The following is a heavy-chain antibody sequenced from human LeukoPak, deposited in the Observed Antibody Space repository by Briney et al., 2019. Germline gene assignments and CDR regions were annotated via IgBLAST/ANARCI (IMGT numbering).Heavy chain of an antibody. CDR3: AKQGEESRYDSSDYIDY. Sequence: GGSLRLSCAASGFTFSSYSMNWVRQAPGKGVEWVSSISSSSTYIYSADSVKGRFTISRDNAKNSLYLQMNSLRAEDTAVYYCAKQGEESRYDSSDYIDYWGQGTLVTVSS. CDR2: ISSSSTYI. D-gene: IGHD3-22*01. V-gene: IGHV3-21*01. J-gene: IGHJ4*02. CDR1: GFTFSSYS.